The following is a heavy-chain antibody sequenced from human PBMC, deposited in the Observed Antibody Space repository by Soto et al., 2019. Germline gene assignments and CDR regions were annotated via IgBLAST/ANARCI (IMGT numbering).Heavy chain of an antibody. CDR1: GGTFSSYA. Sequence: SVKVSCKASGGTFSSYAISWVRQAPGQGLEWMGGIIPIFGTANYAQKFQGRVTITADESTSTAYMEPSSLRSEDTAVYYCARKVTTPFYYYYGMDVWGQGTTVTVSS. V-gene: IGHV1-69*13. J-gene: IGHJ6*02. D-gene: IGHD4-17*01. CDR2: IIPIFGTA. CDR3: ARKVTTPFYYYYGMDV.